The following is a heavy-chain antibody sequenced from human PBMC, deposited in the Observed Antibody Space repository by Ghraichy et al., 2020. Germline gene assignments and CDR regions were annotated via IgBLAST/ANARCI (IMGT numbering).Heavy chain of an antibody. CDR3: TRDLGAVAINNWFDP. J-gene: IGHJ5*02. D-gene: IGHD6-19*01. CDR2: IKSKTDGGTT. Sequence: GGSLRLSCAASGFTFSNAWMSWVRQAPGKGLEWVGRIKSKTDGGTTDYAAPVKGSFTISRDDSKNTLYLQMNSLKTEDTAVYYCTRDLGAVAINNWFDPWGQGTLVTVSS. CDR1: GFTFSNAW. V-gene: IGHV3-15*01.